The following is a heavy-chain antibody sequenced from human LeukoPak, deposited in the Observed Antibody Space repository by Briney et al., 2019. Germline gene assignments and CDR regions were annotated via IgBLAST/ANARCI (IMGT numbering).Heavy chain of an antibody. D-gene: IGHD2/OR15-2a*01. CDR2: ISGSDGST. CDR1: GFTFSSYA. CDR3: AKDSAKKYDDY. V-gene: IGHV3-23*01. Sequence: GGSLRLSCAAPGFTFSSYAMSWVRQAPGKGLEWVSGISGSDGSTNYADSVKGRFTISRENSKNTLYLQMNSLRAEDTAVYYCAKDSAKKYDDYWGQGTLVTVSS. J-gene: IGHJ4*02.